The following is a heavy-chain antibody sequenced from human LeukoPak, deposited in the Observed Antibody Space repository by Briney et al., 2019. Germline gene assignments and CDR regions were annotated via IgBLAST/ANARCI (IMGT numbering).Heavy chain of an antibody. V-gene: IGHV4-4*02. CDR2: IYHSGST. CDR1: GGSISNHNW. D-gene: IGHD3-3*01. J-gene: IGHJ5*02. Sequence: SGTLSLTCTVSGGSISNHNWWSWVRQPPGKGLEWIAEIYHSGSTNYNPSLKSRITISVDKSQNQFSLKLSSVTAADTAVYYCAREGEGITIFGVAIPYNWFDPWGQGTLVTVSS. CDR3: AREGEGITIFGVAIPYNWFDP.